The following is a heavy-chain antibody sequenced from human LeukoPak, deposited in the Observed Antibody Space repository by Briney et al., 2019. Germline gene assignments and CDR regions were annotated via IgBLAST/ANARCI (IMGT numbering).Heavy chain of an antibody. J-gene: IGHJ5*02. D-gene: IGHD6-13*01. CDR1: GGSFSGYY. Sequence: SETLSLTCAVYGGSFSGYYWSWIRQPPGKGLEWIGEINHGGSTNYNPSLKSRVTISVDTSKNQFSLKLSSVTAADTAVYYCARTEQQLVPWFDPWGQGTLVTVSS. CDR3: ARTEQQLVPWFDP. V-gene: IGHV4-34*01. CDR2: INHGGST.